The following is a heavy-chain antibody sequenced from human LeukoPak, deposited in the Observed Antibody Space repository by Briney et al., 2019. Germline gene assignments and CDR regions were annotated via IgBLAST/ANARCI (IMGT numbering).Heavy chain of an antibody. Sequence: GGSLRLSCVASGFTFSDHYMDWVRQAPGKGLEWVSYISSSSSTIYYADSVKGRFTISRDNAKNSLYLQMNSLRAEDTAVYYCARDNPFDYWGQGTLVTVSS. CDR2: ISSSSSTI. CDR1: GFTFSDHY. D-gene: IGHD1-14*01. V-gene: IGHV3-48*01. J-gene: IGHJ4*02. CDR3: ARDNPFDY.